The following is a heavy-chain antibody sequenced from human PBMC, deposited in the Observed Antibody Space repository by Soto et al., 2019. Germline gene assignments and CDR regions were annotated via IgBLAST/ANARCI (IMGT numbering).Heavy chain of an antibody. CDR2: INPSGGST. CDR3: ARGGSSWYLGYYYYYYMAV. Sequence: GASVKVSCKASGYTFTSYYMHCVLQAPGQGLEWMGIINPSGGSTSYAQKFQGRVTMTRDTSTSTVYMELSSLRSEDTAVYYCARGGSSWYLGYYYYYYMAVWGKGTTVTVSS. V-gene: IGHV1-46*03. J-gene: IGHJ6*03. CDR1: GYTFTSYY. D-gene: IGHD6-13*01.